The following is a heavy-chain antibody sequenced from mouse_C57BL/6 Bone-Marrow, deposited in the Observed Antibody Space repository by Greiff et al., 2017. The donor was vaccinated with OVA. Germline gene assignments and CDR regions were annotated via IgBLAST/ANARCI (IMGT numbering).Heavy chain of an antibody. V-gene: IGHV10-1*01. J-gene: IGHJ2*01. Sequence: EVHLVESGGGLVQPKGSLKLSCAASGFSFNTYAMNWVRQAPGKGLEWVARIRSKSNNYATYYADSVKDRFTISRVDSESMLYLQMNNLKTEDAAMYYCVRRGLLRYPYYFDYWGQGTTLTVSS. CDR1: GFSFNTYA. CDR3: VRRGLLRYPYYFDY. CDR2: IRSKSNNYAT. D-gene: IGHD1-1*01.